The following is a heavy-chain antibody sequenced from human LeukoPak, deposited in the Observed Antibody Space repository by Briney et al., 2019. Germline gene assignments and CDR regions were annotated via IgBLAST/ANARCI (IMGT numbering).Heavy chain of an antibody. CDR1: GGSVSSGPYY. V-gene: IGHV4-31*03. J-gene: IGHJ3*02. CDR2: IFYSGSA. Sequence: SETLSLTCTVSGGSVSSGPYYWTWIRQHPGKGLEWIGYIFYSGSAYYNPSLKSRVTISVDTSKNQFALKLSSVTAADTAVYYCANGAMTTVVTPPHGAFDIWGQGTMVTVSS. CDR3: ANGAMTTVVTPPHGAFDI. D-gene: IGHD4-17*01.